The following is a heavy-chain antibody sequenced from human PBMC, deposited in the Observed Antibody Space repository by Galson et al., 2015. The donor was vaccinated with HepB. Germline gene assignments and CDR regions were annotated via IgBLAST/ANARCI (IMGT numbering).Heavy chain of an antibody. CDR1: GFTFSSYS. CDR3: ARDRWDCSSTSCYSNEPFDY. J-gene: IGHJ4*02. V-gene: IGHV3-48*01. CDR2: SSSSSSTI. D-gene: IGHD2-2*01. Sequence: SCAASGFTFSSYSMNWVRQAPGKGLEWVSYSSSSSSTIYYADSVKGRFTISRDNAKNSLYLQMNSLRAEDTAVYYCARDRWDCSSTSCYSNEPFDYWGQGTLVTVSS.